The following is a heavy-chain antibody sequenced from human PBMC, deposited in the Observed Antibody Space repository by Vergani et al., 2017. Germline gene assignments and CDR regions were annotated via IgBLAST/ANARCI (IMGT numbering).Heavy chain of an antibody. CDR2: IYYSGST. J-gene: IGHJ2*01. Sequence: QLQLQESDPGLVKPSETLSLTCTVSGSSIRSTFYYWGWIRQPPGKGLEWIGTIYYSGSTYYNPSLKSRVTISVDTSKNQFSLKLSSVTAADMAVYYCARGQEYSSWGWFFDLWGRGTLVTVSS. V-gene: IGHV4-39*02. CDR3: ARGQEYSSWGWFFDL. CDR1: GSSIRSTFYY. D-gene: IGHD6-6*01.